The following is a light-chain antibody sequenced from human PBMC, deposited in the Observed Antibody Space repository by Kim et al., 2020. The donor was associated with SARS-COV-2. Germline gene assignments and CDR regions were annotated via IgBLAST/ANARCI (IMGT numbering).Light chain of an antibody. J-gene: IGLJ2*01. Sequence: GQKVTSSCSGDSSNVGTNYVAWSQQLPGTAPKLLIYDNNERPSGIPDRFSGSKSGTSATLGITGLQTGDEADYYCGTWDSSLTAVVFGGGTQLTVL. CDR1: SSNVGTNY. CDR2: DNN. V-gene: IGLV1-51*01. CDR3: GTWDSSLTAVV.